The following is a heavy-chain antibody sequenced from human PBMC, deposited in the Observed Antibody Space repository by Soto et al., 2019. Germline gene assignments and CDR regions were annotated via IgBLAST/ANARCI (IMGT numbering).Heavy chain of an antibody. D-gene: IGHD5-12*01. V-gene: IGHV3-30-3*01. J-gene: IGHJ3*02. CDR2: ISYDGSNK. CDR1: GFTFSSYA. CDR3: ASSEMATITYAFDI. Sequence: VGSLRLSCAASGFTFSSYAMHWVRQAPGKGLEWVAVISYDGSNKYYADSVKGRFTISRDNSKNTLYLQMNSLRAEDTAVYYCASSEMATITYAFDIWGQGTMVTVSS.